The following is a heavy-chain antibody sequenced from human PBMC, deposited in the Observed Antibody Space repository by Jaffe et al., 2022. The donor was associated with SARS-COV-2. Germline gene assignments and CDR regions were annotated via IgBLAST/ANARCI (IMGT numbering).Heavy chain of an antibody. V-gene: IGHV3-21*01. CDR1: GFTFSSYS. Sequence: EVQLVESGGGLVKPGGSLRLSCAASGFTFSSYSMNWVRQAPGKGLEWVSSISSSSSYIYYADSVKGRFTISRDNAKNSLYLQMNSLRAEDTAVYYCARRLAAAGIDNWFDPWGQGTLVTVSS. CDR2: ISSSSSYI. CDR3: ARRLAAAGIDNWFDP. D-gene: IGHD6-13*01. J-gene: IGHJ5*02.